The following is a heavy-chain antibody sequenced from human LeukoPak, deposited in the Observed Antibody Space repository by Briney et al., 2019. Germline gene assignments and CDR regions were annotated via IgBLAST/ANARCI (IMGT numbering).Heavy chain of an antibody. J-gene: IGHJ4*02. V-gene: IGHV3-9*01. CDR1: GFTFDDYA. CDR2: ISWNSGSI. Sequence: GRSLRLSCAASGFTFDDYAMHWVRQAPGKGLEWVSGISWNSGSIGYADSVKGRLTISRDNAKNSLYLQMNSLRAEDTAVYYCARGYSYGKDYWGQGTLVTVSS. D-gene: IGHD5-18*01. CDR3: ARGYSYGKDY.